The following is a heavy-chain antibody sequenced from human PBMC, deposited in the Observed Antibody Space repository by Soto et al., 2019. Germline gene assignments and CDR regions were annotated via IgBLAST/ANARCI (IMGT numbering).Heavy chain of an antibody. CDR2: GSYSGTT. CDR3: ARGATVTQYDY. D-gene: IGHD4-17*01. CDR1: GVSVSSGSFY. V-gene: IGHV4-61*01. J-gene: IGHJ4*02. Sequence: SETLSLTCTVSGVSVSSGSFYWAWIRQPPGKGLEWIGFGSYSGTTNYKPSLKSRVTISVDTSGSQISLKVSSLTAADTAVYYCARGATVTQYDYWGQGTLVTVSS.